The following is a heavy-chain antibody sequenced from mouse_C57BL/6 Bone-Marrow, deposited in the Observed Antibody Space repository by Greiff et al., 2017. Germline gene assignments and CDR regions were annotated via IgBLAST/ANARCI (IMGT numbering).Heavy chain of an antibody. CDR1: GFTFSDYG. D-gene: IGHD2-3*01. V-gene: IGHV5-17*01. Sequence: EVQGVESGGGLVKPGGSLKLSCAASGFTFSDYGMHWVRQAPEKGLEWVAYISSGSSTNYYADTVNGRFTISRDNAKNTLFRQMTSLRSEDTAMCYCAMLGGYYPLAYWGQGTLVTVSA. J-gene: IGHJ3*01. CDR2: ISSGSSTN. CDR3: AMLGGYYPLAY.